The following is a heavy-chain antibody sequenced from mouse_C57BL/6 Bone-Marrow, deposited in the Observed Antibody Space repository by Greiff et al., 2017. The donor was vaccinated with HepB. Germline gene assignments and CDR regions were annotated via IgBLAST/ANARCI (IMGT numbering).Heavy chain of an antibody. D-gene: IGHD2-3*01. CDR1: GYSITSGYY. V-gene: IGHV3-6*01. CDR2: ISYDGSN. Sequence: EVQLKESGPGLVKPSQSLSLTCSVTGYSITSGYYWNWIRQFPGNKLEWMGYISYDGSNNYNPSLKNRISITRDTSKNQFFLKLNSVTTEDTATYYCAGWLLLAWFAYWGQGTLVTVSA. CDR3: AGWLLLAWFAY. J-gene: IGHJ3*01.